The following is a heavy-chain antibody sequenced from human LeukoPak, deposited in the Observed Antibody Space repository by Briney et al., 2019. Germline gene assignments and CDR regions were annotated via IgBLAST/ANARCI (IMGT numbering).Heavy chain of an antibody. D-gene: IGHD6-13*01. CDR2: IIPIFGTA. CDR3: ARVRESGSSWYYYYMDV. Sequence: SVKVSCKASGGTFSIYAISGVRQAPGQGLECMGGIIPIFGTANYAQKFQGRFTITADKSTSTAYMELSSLRSEDTAVYYCARVRESGSSWYYYYMDVWGKGTTVTVSS. CDR1: GGTFSIYA. J-gene: IGHJ6*03. V-gene: IGHV1-69*06.